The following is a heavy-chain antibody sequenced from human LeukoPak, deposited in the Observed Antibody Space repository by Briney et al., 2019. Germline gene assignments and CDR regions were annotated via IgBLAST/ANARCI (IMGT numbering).Heavy chain of an antibody. CDR1: GGTFSSYA. D-gene: IGHD3-22*01. CDR3: ARSGYDSSGYYLESDY. J-gene: IGHJ4*02. CDR2: IIPIFGTA. V-gene: IGHV1-69*06. Sequence: VASVKVSCKASGGTFSSYAISWVRQAPGQGLEWMGGIIPIFGTANYAQKFQGRVTITADKSTSTAYMELSSLRSEDTAVYYCARSGYDSSGYYLESDYWGQGTLVTVSS.